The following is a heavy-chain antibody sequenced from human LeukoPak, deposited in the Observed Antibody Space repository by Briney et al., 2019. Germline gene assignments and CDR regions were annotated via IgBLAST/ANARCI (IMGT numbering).Heavy chain of an antibody. J-gene: IGHJ4*02. D-gene: IGHD6-19*01. CDR1: GFTFDDYA. Sequence: PGGSLRLSCAASGFTFDDYAVHWVRQAPGKGLEWVSGISWNSGSIGYADSVKGRFTISRDNAKNSLYLQMNSLRAEDTALYCCAKSTAVAGNTFDYWGQGTLVTVSS. V-gene: IGHV3-9*01. CDR3: AKSTAVAGNTFDY. CDR2: ISWNSGSI.